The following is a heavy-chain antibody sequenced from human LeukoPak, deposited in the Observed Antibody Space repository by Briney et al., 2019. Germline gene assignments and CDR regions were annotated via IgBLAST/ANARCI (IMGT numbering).Heavy chain of an antibody. D-gene: IGHD5-12*01. Sequence: PGGSLRLSCAISGFTFSDYAMSWVRQAPGKRLEWVSVISGTGGATYYADSVKGRFTISRDNSKNTLYLQMNSLRAEDTAVYYCARRGYSGYDWDVDSRVFPVSVGQDDYWGQGTLVTVSS. CDR3: ARRGYSGYDWDVDSRVFPVSVGQDDY. J-gene: IGHJ4*02. V-gene: IGHV3-23*01. CDR1: GFTFSDYA. CDR2: ISGTGGAT.